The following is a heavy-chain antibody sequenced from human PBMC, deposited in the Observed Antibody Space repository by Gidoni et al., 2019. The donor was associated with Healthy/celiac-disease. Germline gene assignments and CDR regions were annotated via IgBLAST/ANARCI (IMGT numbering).Heavy chain of an antibody. CDR1: GGSISSSSYY. CDR3: ARLSSGWYYFDY. Sequence: QLQLPESGPGLVKPSETLSLTCTVSGGSISSSSYYWGWIRQPPGKGLEWIGSIYYSGSTYYNPSLKRRVTISVDTSKNQFALKLSSVTAADTAVYYCARLSSGWYYFDYWGQGTLVTVSS. J-gene: IGHJ4*02. V-gene: IGHV4-39*01. D-gene: IGHD6-19*01. CDR2: IYYSGST.